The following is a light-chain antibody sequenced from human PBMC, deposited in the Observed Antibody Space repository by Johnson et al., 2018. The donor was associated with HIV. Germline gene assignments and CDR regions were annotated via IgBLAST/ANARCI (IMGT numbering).Light chain of an antibody. CDR3: GTWDSSLSAHYV. V-gene: IGLV1-51*02. J-gene: IGLJ1*01. Sequence: SVLTQPPSVSAAPGQKVTISCSGSSSNIGNNYVSWYKQLPGTAPKLLIYEKNKRPSGIPDRFSASKSGTSATLGITGLQTGDEADYYCGTWDSSLSAHYVFGTGTKVTVL. CDR1: SSNIGNNY. CDR2: EKN.